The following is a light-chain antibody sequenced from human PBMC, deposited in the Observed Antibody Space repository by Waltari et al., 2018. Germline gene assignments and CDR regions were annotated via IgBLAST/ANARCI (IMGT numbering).Light chain of an antibody. V-gene: IGLV2-23*02. J-gene: IGLJ2*01. CDR2: DVS. CDR3: CSYAGSRIHVL. CDR1: RSDVGGYTY. Sequence: QSALTQPASVSGSPGQSLTIPCTETRSDVGGYTYVSLYQQYPGKTPKLMIYDVSKRPSGVSNRFSGSKSGNTASLTISGLQAEDEADYYCCSYAGSRIHVLFGGGTKLTVL.